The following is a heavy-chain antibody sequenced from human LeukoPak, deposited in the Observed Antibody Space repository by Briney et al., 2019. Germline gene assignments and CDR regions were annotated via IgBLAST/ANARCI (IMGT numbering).Heavy chain of an antibody. CDR2: ISGSSGII. J-gene: IGHJ4*02. V-gene: IGHV3-48*01. Sequence: GGSLRLSCAASGFTFNTYTMNWVRQAPGKGLEWVSYISGSSGIIDYADSVRGRFTISRDNAKNSLYLQMNSLRAEDTAVYYCARAFSGYYSFWGQGTLVTVSS. D-gene: IGHD3-22*01. CDR3: ARAFSGYYSF. CDR1: GFTFNTYT.